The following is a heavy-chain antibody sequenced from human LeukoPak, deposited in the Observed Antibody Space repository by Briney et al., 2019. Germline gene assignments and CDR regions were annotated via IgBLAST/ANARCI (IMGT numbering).Heavy chain of an antibody. Sequence: KSSETLSITCAVYGGSFSGYYWTWIRQPPGKGLEWIGEINHSGSTTYKPSLKSRVTISVDTSKNHFSLRLTSVTAADTAVYYCARTGVVAPIDYWGQGTLVTVSS. V-gene: IGHV4-34*01. CDR2: INHSGST. J-gene: IGHJ4*02. D-gene: IGHD3-22*01. CDR1: GGSFSGYY. CDR3: ARTGVVAPIDY.